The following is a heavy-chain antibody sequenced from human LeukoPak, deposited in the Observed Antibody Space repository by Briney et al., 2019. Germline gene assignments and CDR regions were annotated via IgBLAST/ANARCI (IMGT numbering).Heavy chain of an antibody. CDR2: INQDGSEE. CDR3: VRDGGVSGYDLLDY. J-gene: IGHJ4*02. V-gene: IGHV3-7*01. D-gene: IGHD5-12*01. CDR1: GFTFGNYW. Sequence: GGSLRLSRAASGFTFGNYWMTWVRQAPGKGLEWVAHINQDGSEEHYMDSVKARFTISRDNAKNSLSLQMNSLRAEDTTVYYCVRDGGVSGYDLLDYWGQGTLVTVSS.